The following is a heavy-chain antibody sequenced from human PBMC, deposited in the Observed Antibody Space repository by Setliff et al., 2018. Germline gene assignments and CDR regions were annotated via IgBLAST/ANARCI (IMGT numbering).Heavy chain of an antibody. CDR2: IYYSGKT. Sequence: PSETLSLTCSVSGGSIDSHYWSWIRQPPGKGLEWIGSIYYSGKTNYNPSLKSRVTMSVDTSKNQFSLTVDSVTAADTAMYYCARDGDYFGSGNRFDPWGQGTLVTVPS. D-gene: IGHD3-10*01. J-gene: IGHJ5*02. CDR1: GGSIDSHY. V-gene: IGHV4-59*11. CDR3: ARDGDYFGSGNRFDP.